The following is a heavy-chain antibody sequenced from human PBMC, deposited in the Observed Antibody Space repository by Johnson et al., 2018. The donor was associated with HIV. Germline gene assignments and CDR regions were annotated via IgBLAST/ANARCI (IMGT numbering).Heavy chain of an antibody. J-gene: IGHJ3*02. D-gene: IGHD6-6*01. CDR2: INQAGLEK. CDR3: ARAGGSSLAFDI. Sequence: MLLVESGGGLVQPGGSLRLSCAASGFTFSSHWMSWVRQAPGKGLEWVANINQAGLEKTYVDSVRGRVTISRDNTKNSLYLQMGSLRAEDMAVYYCARAGGSSLAFDIWGQGTMVTVSS. V-gene: IGHV3-7*02. CDR1: GFTFSSHW.